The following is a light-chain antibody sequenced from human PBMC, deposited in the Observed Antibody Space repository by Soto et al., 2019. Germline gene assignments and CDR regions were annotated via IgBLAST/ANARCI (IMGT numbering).Light chain of an antibody. CDR3: QQRSNWPPLT. CDR2: GAS. V-gene: IGKV3D-20*02. J-gene: IGKJ4*01. CDR1: QSVSRSH. Sequence: EIVLTQSPGTLSLSPGERATLSCRASQSVSRSHLAWYQQKPGQAPRLLIYGASSRATGIADRFSGSGSGTDFTLTISSLEPEDSAIYYCQQRSNWPPLTFGGGTKVEIK.